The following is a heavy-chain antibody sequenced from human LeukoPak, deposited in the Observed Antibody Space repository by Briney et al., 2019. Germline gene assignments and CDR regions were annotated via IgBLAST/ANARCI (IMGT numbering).Heavy chain of an antibody. CDR3: ARGVLGATIDDAFDI. Sequence: GESLTLSCAASGFSLSRYAMHWVRQPPPKEVEYVSGISSNGGSTYYAPSLKGRFILSRDNSKNTLYLQMDSLRDEDRAVNYCARGVLGATIDDAFDIWGQGTMCIVSS. CDR2: ISSNGGST. J-gene: IGHJ3*02. V-gene: IGHV3-64*01. D-gene: IGHD1-26*01. CDR1: GFSLSRYA.